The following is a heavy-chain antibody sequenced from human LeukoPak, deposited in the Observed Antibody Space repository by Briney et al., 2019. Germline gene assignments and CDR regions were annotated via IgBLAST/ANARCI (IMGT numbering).Heavy chain of an antibody. CDR1: GGSFSGYY. V-gene: IGHV4-34*01. D-gene: IGHD3-10*01. J-gene: IGHJ4*02. CDR2: INHSGST. CDR3: ARGRGVVDY. Sequence: SETLSLTCAVYGGSFSGYYWSWIRQPPGKGLEWIGEINHSGSTNYNPSLKSRVTISVDTSKNQFSLKLSSVTAADTAVYYCARGRGVVDYWGQGTLVTVSA.